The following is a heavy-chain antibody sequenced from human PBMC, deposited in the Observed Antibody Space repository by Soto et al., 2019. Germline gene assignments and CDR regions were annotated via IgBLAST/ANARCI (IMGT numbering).Heavy chain of an antibody. Sequence: TSQTISVIYGVAGFYINIAYCSWRWIRPPPGRGLEWIGYIYQSGSTTYNPSLKSRLTISLDRSKNEVSLKLTSVTAADTAVYYCTSDYTFRSYRFDYWGRGILVTSPQ. J-gene: IGHJ4*02. D-gene: IGHD3-3*01. V-gene: IGHV4-30-2*01. CDR3: TSDYTFRSYRFDY. CDR1: GFYINIAYCS. CDR2: IYQSGST.